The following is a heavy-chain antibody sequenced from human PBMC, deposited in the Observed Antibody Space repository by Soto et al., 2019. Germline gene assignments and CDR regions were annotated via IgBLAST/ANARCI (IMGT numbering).Heavy chain of an antibody. CDR3: ARDLTSYGSGSPTIDY. Sequence: QVQLVESGGGVVQPGGSLRLSCAASGFTFTNSAMHWVRQAPGKGLERVAVIWYDGSNKYYADSVKGRFTISRDNPKDTLYLQMNSLGAEDTAVYHCARDLTSYGSGSPTIDYWGQGTLVIVSS. D-gene: IGHD3-10*01. V-gene: IGHV3-33*01. J-gene: IGHJ4*02. CDR2: IWYDGSNK. CDR1: GFTFTNSA.